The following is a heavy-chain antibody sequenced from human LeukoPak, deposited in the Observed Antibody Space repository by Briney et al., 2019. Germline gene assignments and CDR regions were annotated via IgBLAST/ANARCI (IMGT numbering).Heavy chain of an antibody. V-gene: IGHV3-53*01. Sequence: GGSLRLSCAASGFTVSSNYMSWVRQAPGKGLEWVSVIYSGGSTYYADSVRGRFTISRDNSKNTLYLQMNSLRAEDTAVYYCASSSGSYFTADYWGQGTLVTVSS. CDR2: IYSGGST. J-gene: IGHJ4*02. D-gene: IGHD1-26*01. CDR3: ASSSGSYFTADY. CDR1: GFTVSSNY.